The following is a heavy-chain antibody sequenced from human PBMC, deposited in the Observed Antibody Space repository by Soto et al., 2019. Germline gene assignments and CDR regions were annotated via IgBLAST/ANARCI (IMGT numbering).Heavy chain of an antibody. D-gene: IGHD2-15*01. J-gene: IGHJ6*02. V-gene: IGHV1-69*13. CDR1: GGGKGSYA. CDR3: ARDPGSTYCSGGSCSTYYYYGMDV. CDR2: IIPIFGTA. Sequence: PVEVSCKDGGGGKGSYARSWVRQEHGQGLEWMGGIIPIFGTANYAQKCQGRVTITADESTSTAYMELSSLRSEDTAVYYCARDPGSTYCSGGSCSTYYYYGMDVWGQATTVTLSS.